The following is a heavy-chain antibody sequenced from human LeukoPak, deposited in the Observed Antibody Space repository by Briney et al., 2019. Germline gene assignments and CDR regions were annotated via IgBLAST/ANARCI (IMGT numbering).Heavy chain of an antibody. CDR1: GFTFSSYW. Sequence: GGSLRLSCAASGFTFSSYWMSWVRQAPGKGLEWVAIIKQDGNQKNYVDSVKGRFTISRDNAKNSLYLQMNSLRAEDTAVYYCVRGLVGYCSGGAWDGTCFDYWGQGALVSVSS. J-gene: IGHJ4*02. D-gene: IGHD2-15*01. CDR2: IKQDGNQK. V-gene: IGHV3-7*03. CDR3: VRGLVGYCSGGAWDGTCFDY.